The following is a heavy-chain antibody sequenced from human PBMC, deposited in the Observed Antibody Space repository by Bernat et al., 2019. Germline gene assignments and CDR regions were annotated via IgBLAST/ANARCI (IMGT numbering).Heavy chain of an antibody. CDR2: IYWDDDK. Sequence: QITLKESGPTLVKPTQTLTLTCTFSGFSLSTSGVGVGWIRQPPGKALEWLALIYWDDDKRYSPSLKSRLTITKDTSKNQVVLTMTNMDPVDTATYYCARMSYSSSWYGSGNWFDPWGQGTLVTVSS. V-gene: IGHV2-5*02. CDR1: GFSLSTSGVG. J-gene: IGHJ5*02. D-gene: IGHD6-13*01. CDR3: ARMSYSSSWYGSGNWFDP.